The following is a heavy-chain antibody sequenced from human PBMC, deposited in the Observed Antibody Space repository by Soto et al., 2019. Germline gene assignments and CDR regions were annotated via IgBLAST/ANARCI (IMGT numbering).Heavy chain of an antibody. D-gene: IGHD3-3*01. CDR1: GFTFSDYY. CDR3: ARWGQDDFWSGYVWAGTGRERIFRTHSWFDP. V-gene: IGHV3-11*01. J-gene: IGHJ5*02. Sequence: PGGSLRLSCAASGFTFSDYYMSWIRQAPGKGLEWVSYISSSGSTIYYADSVKGRFTIPRDNAKNSLYLQMNSLRAEDTAVYYCARWGQDDFWSGYVWAGTGRERIFRTHSWFDPWGQGTLVTVSS. CDR2: ISSSGSTI.